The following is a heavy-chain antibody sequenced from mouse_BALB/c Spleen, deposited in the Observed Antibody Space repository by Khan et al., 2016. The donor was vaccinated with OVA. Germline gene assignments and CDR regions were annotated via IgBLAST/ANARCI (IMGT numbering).Heavy chain of an antibody. CDR1: GFTFSSYW. CDR2: IRLKSDNYAT. V-gene: IGHV6-6*02. CDR3: TLRGYDGPFAY. Sequence: EVQLQESGGGLVQPGGSMKLSCVASGFTFSSYWMSWVRQSPEKGLEWVAEIRLKSDNYATHYAGSVKGKFTISRDDSKSRLYLQMNILRSEDTGFYYCTLRGYDGPFAYWGQGTLVTVSA. D-gene: IGHD2-2*01. J-gene: IGHJ3*01.